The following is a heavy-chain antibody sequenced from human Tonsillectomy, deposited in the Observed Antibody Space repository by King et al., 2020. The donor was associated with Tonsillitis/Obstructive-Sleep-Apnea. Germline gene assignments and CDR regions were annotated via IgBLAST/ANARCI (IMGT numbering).Heavy chain of an antibody. Sequence: QLVQSGAEVKKTGASVKVSCKASGYTFTGYYMHWVRQAPGQGLEWMGCTNPNSGGTNYAQKFQGRVTMTRDTSINTAYMELSSLTSDDTAVYYCARDPPTTVTTGDYWGQGTLVTVSS. CDR3: ARDPPTTVTTGDY. D-gene: IGHD4-17*01. CDR2: TNPNSGGT. J-gene: IGHJ4*02. V-gene: IGHV1-2*02. CDR1: GYTFTGYY.